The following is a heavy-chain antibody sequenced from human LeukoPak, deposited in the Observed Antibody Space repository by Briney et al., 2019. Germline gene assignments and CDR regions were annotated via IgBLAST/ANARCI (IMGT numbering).Heavy chain of an antibody. CDR2: ISSSGSTI. D-gene: IGHD6-13*01. Sequence: GGSLRLSCAASGFTFSDYYMSWIRQAPGKGLEWVSYISSSGSTIYHADSVKGRFTISRDNAKNSLYLQMNSLRAEDTAVYYCASSSMNPQFDYWGQGTLVTVSS. V-gene: IGHV3-11*01. J-gene: IGHJ4*02. CDR3: ASSSMNPQFDY. CDR1: GFTFSDYY.